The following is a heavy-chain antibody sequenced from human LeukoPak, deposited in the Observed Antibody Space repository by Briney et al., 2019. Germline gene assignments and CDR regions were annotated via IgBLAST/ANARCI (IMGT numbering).Heavy chain of an antibody. D-gene: IGHD6-13*01. CDR2: IYYSGST. CDR1: GGSISSSSYY. CDR3: AGGYSIELGYDP. J-gene: IGHJ5*02. Sequence: SETLSLTCTVSGGSISSSSYYWGWIRQPPGKGLEWIGSIYYSGSTYYNPSLKSRVTISVDTSKNPFSLKLSSVTAADTAVYYCAGGYSIELGYDPWGQGTLVTVSS. V-gene: IGHV4-39*01.